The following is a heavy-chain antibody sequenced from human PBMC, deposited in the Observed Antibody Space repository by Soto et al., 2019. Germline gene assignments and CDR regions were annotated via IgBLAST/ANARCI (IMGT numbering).Heavy chain of an antibody. J-gene: IGHJ4*02. D-gene: IGHD3-9*01. V-gene: IGHV5-51*01. CDR2: VYPGDSDT. CDR3: ATTLLPYYDMLPGYRY. Sequence: GESLKISCKGSGYSFTSYWIGWVRQMPGKGLEWMGIVYPGDSDTRYSPSFQGQVTISADTSISTAYLQWSSLKASDTAMYYCATTLLPYYDMLPGYRYWGQGNLVTAS. CDR1: GYSFTSYW.